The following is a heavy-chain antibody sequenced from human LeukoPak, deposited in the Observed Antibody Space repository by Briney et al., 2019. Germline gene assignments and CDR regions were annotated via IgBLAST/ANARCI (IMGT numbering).Heavy chain of an antibody. J-gene: IGHJ1*01. D-gene: IGHD1-26*01. CDR1: GFTFSSYS. Sequence: PGGSLRLSCAASGFTFSSYSMNWVRQAPGKGLEWVSYISSSGSTIYYADSVKGRFTISRDNSKNTLYLQMNSLRAEDTAVLYCARDSIVGANPTPEYFQHWGQGTLVTVSS. CDR2: ISSSGSTI. CDR3: ARDSIVGANPTPEYFQH. V-gene: IGHV3-48*01.